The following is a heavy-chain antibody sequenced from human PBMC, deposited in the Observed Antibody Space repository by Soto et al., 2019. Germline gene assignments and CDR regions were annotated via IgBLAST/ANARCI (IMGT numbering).Heavy chain of an antibody. CDR3: ARHKGGYYSGVDV. J-gene: IGHJ6*02. V-gene: IGHV4-39*01. D-gene: IGHD3-16*01. Sequence: PSETLSLTCTVSGCSISSNSYYWAWIRQPPGKGLEWIGNIYYSGTTYYNPSLKSRVTISVDTSKNQFSLKLSSVTAADTAVHYCARHKGGYYSGVDVWGQGTTVTVSS. CDR1: GCSISSNSYY. CDR2: IYYSGTT.